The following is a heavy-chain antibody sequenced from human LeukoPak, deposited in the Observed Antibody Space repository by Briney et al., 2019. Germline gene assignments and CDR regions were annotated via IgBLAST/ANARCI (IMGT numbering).Heavy chain of an antibody. J-gene: IGHJ6*02. V-gene: IGHV4-59*12. D-gene: IGHD2-2*02. CDR1: GGSISSYY. Sequence: SETLSLTCTVSGGSISSYYWSWIRQPPGKGLEWIGYIYYSGSTNYNPSLKSRITIPVDTSKNQFSLKLSSVTAADTAVYYCARVEYQLLYDGMDVWGQGTTVTVSS. CDR3: ARVEYQLLYDGMDV. CDR2: IYYSGST.